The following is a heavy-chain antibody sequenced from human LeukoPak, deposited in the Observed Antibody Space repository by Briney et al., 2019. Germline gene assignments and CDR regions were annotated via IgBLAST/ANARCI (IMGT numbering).Heavy chain of an antibody. V-gene: IGHV3-49*04. J-gene: IGHJ4*02. CDR3: TSSSMAATSNFDY. Sequence: GGSLRLTCTASGFTFGYYAMTWVRQAPGKGPEWVGFIRSKAYGGTTEYAASVKGRFIISRDDSKSIAYLQMNSLKTEDTAVYYCTSSSMAATSNFDYWGQGTLVTVSS. CDR2: IRSKAYGGTT. CDR1: GFTFGYYA. D-gene: IGHD6-25*01.